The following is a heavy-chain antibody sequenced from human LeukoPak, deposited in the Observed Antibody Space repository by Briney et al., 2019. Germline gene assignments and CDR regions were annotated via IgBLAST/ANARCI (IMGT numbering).Heavy chain of an antibody. CDR3: ARDGPRHSGSYQLASGAFDI. D-gene: IGHD1-26*01. CDR2: IYYSGST. J-gene: IGHJ3*02. CDR1: GGSISSGGYY. V-gene: IGHV4-31*03. Sequence: SETLSLTCTVSGGSISSGGYYWSWIRQHPGKGLEWIGYIYYSGSTYYNPSLKSRVTISVDTSKNQFSLKLSSVTAADTAVYYCARDGPRHSGSYQLASGAFDIWGQGTMVTVSS.